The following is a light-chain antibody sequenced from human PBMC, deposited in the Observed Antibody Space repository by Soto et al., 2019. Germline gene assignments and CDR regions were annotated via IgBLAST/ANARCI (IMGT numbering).Light chain of an antibody. CDR2: GAS. J-gene: IGKJ5*01. CDR3: QQRSNWPKVT. V-gene: IGKV3-15*01. CDR1: QSVSSN. Sequence: EIVMPQSPATLSVSPGERATLSCRASQSVSSNLAWYQQKPGQAPRLLIYGASTRATGIPARFSGSGSGTEFTLTISSLEPEDFAVYYCQQRSNWPKVTFGQGTRLEIK.